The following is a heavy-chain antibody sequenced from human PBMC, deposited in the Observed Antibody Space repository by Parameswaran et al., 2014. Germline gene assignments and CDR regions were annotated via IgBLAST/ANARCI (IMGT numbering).Heavy chain of an antibody. D-gene: IGHD3-3*01. J-gene: IGHJ4*02. CDR3: ARDYRYITIFGVVNYFDY. V-gene: IGHV4-39*07. Sequence: WIRQPPGKGLEWIGSIYYSGSTYYNPSLKSRVTISVDTSKNQFSLKLSSVTAADTAVYYCARDYRYITIFGVVNYFDYWGQGTLVTVSS. CDR2: IYYSGST.